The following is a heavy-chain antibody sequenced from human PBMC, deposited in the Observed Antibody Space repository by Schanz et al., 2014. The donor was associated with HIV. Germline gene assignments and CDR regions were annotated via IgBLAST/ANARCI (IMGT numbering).Heavy chain of an antibody. J-gene: IGHJ3*01. D-gene: IGHD1-26*01. CDR2: ISPNRGAA. CDR3: ARESGSYSGKAFDV. CDR1: GYTFTDYY. V-gene: IGHV1-2*02. Sequence: QVHLVQSGAEVKMPGASVKVSCKASGYTFTDYYMHWVRQAPGQGLEWMGWISPNRGAANYAQRFQGRVSMTRDTSISTAYMELSRLTYDDTAVYYCARESGSYSGKAFDVWGQGTTVTVSS.